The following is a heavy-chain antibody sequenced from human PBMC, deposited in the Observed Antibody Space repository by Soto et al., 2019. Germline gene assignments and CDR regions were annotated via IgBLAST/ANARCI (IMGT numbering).Heavy chain of an antibody. V-gene: IGHV1-69*01. CDR2: IIPIFGTA. J-gene: IGHJ4*01. CDR1: GGTFSSYA. Sequence: QVQLVQSGAEVKKPGSSVKVAGKASGGTFSSYAISWVRQSPGQWLEWMVGIIPIFGTANYAHKFQGRITNTADESPSTDYMELSSLSSEDTAVYYCARHYYDLYGENADYWGQGTLVTVSP. CDR3: ARHYYDLYGENADY. D-gene: IGHD3-22*01.